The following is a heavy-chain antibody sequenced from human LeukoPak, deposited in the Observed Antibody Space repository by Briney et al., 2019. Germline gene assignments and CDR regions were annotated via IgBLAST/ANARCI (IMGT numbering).Heavy chain of an antibody. CDR2: IRSKAYGGTT. D-gene: IGHD4-17*01. CDR3: TRDWVDYGDYVPPFDY. V-gene: IGHV3-49*03. CDR1: GFTFGDYA. J-gene: IGHJ4*02. Sequence: PGGSLRLSCTASGFTFGDYAMSWFRQAPGKGLEWVGFIRSKAYGGTTEYAASVKGRFTISRDDSKSIAYLQMNSLKTEDTAVYYCTRDWVDYGDYVPPFDYWGQGTLVTVSS.